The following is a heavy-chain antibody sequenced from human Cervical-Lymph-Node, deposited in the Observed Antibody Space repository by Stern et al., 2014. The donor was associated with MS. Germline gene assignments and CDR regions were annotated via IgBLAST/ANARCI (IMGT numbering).Heavy chain of an antibody. CDR1: GDSISSYY. J-gene: IGHJ6*02. CDR3: ARWDRVMVRPNFYYYGMDV. D-gene: IGHD5-18*01. Sequence: VHLVESGPGLVKPSETLSLTCTISGDSISSYYWHWIRQSPGKGLEWIGYIYYSGSTKYNPSLKIRFTISVDMSKNQFSLQLTSVTAADTAVYFCARWDRVMVRPNFYYYGMDVWGQGTPVIVSS. CDR2: IYYSGST. V-gene: IGHV4-59*01.